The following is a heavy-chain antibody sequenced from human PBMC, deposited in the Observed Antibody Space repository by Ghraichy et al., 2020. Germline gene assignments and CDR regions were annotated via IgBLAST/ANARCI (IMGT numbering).Heavy chain of an antibody. CDR1: GFTFSSYG. Sequence: GGSLRLSCAASGFTFSSYGMSWVRQAPGKGLEWVANIKQDGSEKYYVDSVKGRFTISRDNAKNSLYLQMNSLRAEDTAVYYCARITQLWRTWDYWGQGTLVTVSS. CDR3: ARITQLWRTWDY. CDR2: IKQDGSEK. D-gene: IGHD5-18*01. J-gene: IGHJ4*02. V-gene: IGHV3-7*01.